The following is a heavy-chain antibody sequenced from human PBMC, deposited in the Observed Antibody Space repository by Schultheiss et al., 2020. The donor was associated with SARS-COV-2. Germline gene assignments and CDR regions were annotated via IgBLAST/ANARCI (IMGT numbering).Heavy chain of an antibody. CDR3: ARQPIGDYDSIWYFDY. V-gene: IGHV4-38-2*02. Sequence: SQTLSLTCTVSGGSISSYYWGWIRQPPGKGLEWIGSIYHSGSTYYNPSLKSRVTISVDTSKNQFSLKLSSVTAADTAVYYCARQPIGDYDSIWYFDYWGQGTLVTVSS. D-gene: IGHD3-22*01. CDR1: GGSISSYY. CDR2: IYHSGST. J-gene: IGHJ4*02.